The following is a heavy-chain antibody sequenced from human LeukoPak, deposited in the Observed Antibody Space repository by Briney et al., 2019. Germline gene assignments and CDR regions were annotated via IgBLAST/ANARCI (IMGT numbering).Heavy chain of an antibody. J-gene: IGHJ4*02. CDR2: ITLDGSDS. V-gene: IGHV3-7*04. CDR3: TTENWYVFEN. D-gene: IGHD1-1*01. Sequence: PGGSLRLSCAASGFPFSSYWMARVRQAPGKGLEWVATITLDGSDSYYVDSVKGRFTVSRDNAKNSLYLQMNSLRAEDTAVFYCTTENWYVFENWGQGSLVTVSS. CDR1: GFPFSSYW.